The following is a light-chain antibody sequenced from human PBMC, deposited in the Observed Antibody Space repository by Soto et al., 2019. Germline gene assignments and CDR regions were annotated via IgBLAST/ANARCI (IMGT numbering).Light chain of an antibody. CDR3: LQDFNYPWT. CDR2: DAS. CDR1: QSVSSY. V-gene: IGKV3-11*01. Sequence: EIVLTQSPATLSLSPGERATLSCRASQSVSSYLAWYQQKPGQAPRLLIYDASNRATGIPSRFSGSGSGTDFTLTISGLQPEDFATYFCLQDFNYPWTFGQGTKVDIK. J-gene: IGKJ1*01.